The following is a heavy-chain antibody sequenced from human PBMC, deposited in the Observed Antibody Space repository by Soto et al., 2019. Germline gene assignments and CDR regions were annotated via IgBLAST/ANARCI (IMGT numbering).Heavy chain of an antibody. J-gene: IGHJ4*02. Sequence: SETLSLTCAVSGGSISRAGYSWSWIRQSPGKGLEWIGYIYNSGSTFYNPSLKSRLTISVDRSKNQLSLQLNSVTAADTAVYYCASSRVVTTFFDYWGQGTLVTVSS. V-gene: IGHV4-30-2*06. CDR3: ASSRVVTTFFDY. CDR1: GGSISRAGYS. CDR2: IYNSGST. D-gene: IGHD2-21*02.